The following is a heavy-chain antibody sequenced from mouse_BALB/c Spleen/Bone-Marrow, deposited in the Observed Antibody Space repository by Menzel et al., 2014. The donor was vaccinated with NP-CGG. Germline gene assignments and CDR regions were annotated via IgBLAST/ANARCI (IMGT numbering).Heavy chain of an antibody. CDR1: GINITDTY. V-gene: IGHV14-3*02. CDR3: ARWEYYAMEY. Sequence: EVKLEESGAELVKPGASVKLSCTASGINITDTYMHWVKQRPEQGLVWIGMIDPANGNTTYDPKFQGQATITADTSSNTAYLQRSSLTSEDTAVDYCARWEYYAMEYWGQGTSVTVPS. D-gene: IGHD4-1*01. J-gene: IGHJ4*01. CDR2: IDPANGNT.